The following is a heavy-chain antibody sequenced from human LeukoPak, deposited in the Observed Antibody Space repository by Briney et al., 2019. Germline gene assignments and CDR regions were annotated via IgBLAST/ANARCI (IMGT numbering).Heavy chain of an antibody. J-gene: IGHJ6*02. CDR2: ISSSGSTI. Sequence: WGSLTLSCAASGFTFSSYEMNWVRQAPGKGLEWVSYISSSGSTIYYADSVKGRFTISRDNAKNSLSLQMNSLRAEDTAVYYCARPADHYYYGMDVWGQGTTVTESS. CDR1: GFTFSSYE. V-gene: IGHV3-48*03. CDR3: ARPADHYYYGMDV.